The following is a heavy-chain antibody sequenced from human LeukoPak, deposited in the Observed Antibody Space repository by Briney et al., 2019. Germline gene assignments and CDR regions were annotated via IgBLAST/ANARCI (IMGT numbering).Heavy chain of an antibody. V-gene: IGHV4-34*01. CDR2: INHSGST. CDR3: ARLEYSYGRGSRFDY. Sequence: SETLSLTCAVYGGSFSGYYWSWIRQPPGKGLEWIGEINHSGSTNYNSSLKSRVTISVDTSKDQFSLKLSSVTAADTAVYYCARLEYSYGRGSRFDYWGQGTLVTVSS. D-gene: IGHD5-18*01. CDR1: GGSFSGYY. J-gene: IGHJ4*02.